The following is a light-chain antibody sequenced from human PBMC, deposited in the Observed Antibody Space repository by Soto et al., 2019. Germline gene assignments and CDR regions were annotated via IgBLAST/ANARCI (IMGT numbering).Light chain of an antibody. V-gene: IGLV8-61*01. CDR2: NTN. CDR1: SGPVFTSSY. J-gene: IGLJ3*02. CDR3: PLYLGGGIWV. Sequence: QTVVTQEPSFSVSPGGTVTLTCGLSSGPVFTSSYPNWYQQTPGQAPRTLIFNTNTRSSGVPDRFSGSILGDKAALTITGAQADDDSYNYCPLYLGGGIWVFGGGTKLTVL.